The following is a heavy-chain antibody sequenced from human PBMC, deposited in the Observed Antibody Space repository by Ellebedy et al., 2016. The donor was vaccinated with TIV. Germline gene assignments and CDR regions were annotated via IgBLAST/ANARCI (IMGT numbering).Heavy chain of an antibody. V-gene: IGHV3-23*01. CDR1: GFMFENHA. J-gene: IGHJ4*02. Sequence: GESLKISXAASGFMFENHAMTWVRQAPGKGLEWVSSITGGSTAPHNADSVKGRFTISRDNSKNTVYLQMNNLTVEDTAVYYCARMVSRYYEISGYYPDYWGQGSRVIVSS. CDR3: ARMVSRYYEISGYYPDY. D-gene: IGHD3-22*01. CDR2: ITGGSTAP.